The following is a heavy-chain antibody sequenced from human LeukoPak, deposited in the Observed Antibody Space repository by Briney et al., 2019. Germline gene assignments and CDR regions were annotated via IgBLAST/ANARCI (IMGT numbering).Heavy chain of an antibody. D-gene: IGHD4-23*01. Sequence: ASETLSLTCTVSGDSISSSSYFWGWIRQPPGQGLEWIGSIHYSGSTYNNPSLKRRATISVDTSKNQFSLKLSSATAADTAVYYCARLDDGGTHIDYWGQGTLVTVSS. J-gene: IGHJ4*02. CDR1: GDSISSSSYF. V-gene: IGHV4-39*01. CDR2: IHYSGST. CDR3: ARLDDGGTHIDY.